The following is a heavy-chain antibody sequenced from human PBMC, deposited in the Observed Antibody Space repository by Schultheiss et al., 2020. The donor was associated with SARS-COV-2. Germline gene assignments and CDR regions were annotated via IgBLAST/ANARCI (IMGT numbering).Heavy chain of an antibody. CDR1: GFTFSSYG. J-gene: IGHJ4*02. D-gene: IGHD1-26*01. CDR3: AKDGGGSYPSYYFDY. Sequence: GGSLRLSCAASGFTFSSYGMHWVRQAPGKGLEWVAVISYDGSNKYYADSVKGRFTISRDNSKNTLYLQMNSLRAEDTAVYYCAKDGGGSYPSYYFDYWGQGSLVTVSS. V-gene: IGHV3-30*18. CDR2: ISYDGSNK.